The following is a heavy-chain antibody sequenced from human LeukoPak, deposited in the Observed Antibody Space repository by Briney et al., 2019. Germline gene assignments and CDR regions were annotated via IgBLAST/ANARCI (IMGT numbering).Heavy chain of an antibody. D-gene: IGHD3-16*01. CDR3: AKEGAQSHWYFDL. J-gene: IGHJ2*01. Sequence: GGSLRLSCAASGFTFDDYAMHWVRQAPGKGLEWVSGISWNSGSIGYADSVKGRFTISRDNSKNTLYLQMNSVRLEDTAVYYCAKEGAQSHWYFDLWGRGTLVTVSS. CDR1: GFTFDDYA. V-gene: IGHV3-9*01. CDR2: ISWNSGSI.